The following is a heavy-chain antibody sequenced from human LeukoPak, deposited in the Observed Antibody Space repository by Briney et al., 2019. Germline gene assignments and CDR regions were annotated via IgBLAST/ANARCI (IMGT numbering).Heavy chain of an antibody. Sequence: GGSLRLSCEASGFTFSNHWMHWVRQSPGKGLVWVSYISSISSTMYYADSVKGRFTISRDNAKSSLYLQMNSLRADDTAVYYCARCGDGLPCDFDYWGQGTLVTVSS. J-gene: IGHJ4*02. CDR2: ISSISSTM. CDR3: ARCGDGLPCDFDY. D-gene: IGHD3-10*01. CDR1: GFTFSNHW. V-gene: IGHV3-48*04.